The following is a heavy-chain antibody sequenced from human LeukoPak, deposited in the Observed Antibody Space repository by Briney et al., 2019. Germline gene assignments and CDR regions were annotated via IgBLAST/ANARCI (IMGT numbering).Heavy chain of an antibody. Sequence: GASVKVSCKAPGYTFTDYYMHWVRQAPGQGLEWMGWINPNSGGTNSAQKFQGRVTMTRDTSISTTYMELSRLSSDDTAVYFCARGLTYSSGWYYWFDPWGQGTLVTVSS. D-gene: IGHD6-19*01. CDR1: GYTFTDYY. J-gene: IGHJ5*02. CDR3: ARGLTYSSGWYYWFDP. CDR2: INPNSGGT. V-gene: IGHV1-2*02.